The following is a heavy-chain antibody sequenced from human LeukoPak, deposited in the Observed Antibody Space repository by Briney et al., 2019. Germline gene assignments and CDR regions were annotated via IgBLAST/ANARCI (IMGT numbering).Heavy chain of an antibody. CDR1: GGTLSSYG. Sequence: SVKVSCKASGGTLSSYGISWVRQAPGHGLEWMGGIIPIFGTANYAQKFQGRVTITTDESTSTAYMELSSLRSEDTAVYYCARAEILTGYYPRYYFDYWGQGTLVTVSS. CDR3: ARAEILTGYYPRYYFDY. J-gene: IGHJ4*02. CDR2: IIPIFGTA. D-gene: IGHD3-9*01. V-gene: IGHV1-69*05.